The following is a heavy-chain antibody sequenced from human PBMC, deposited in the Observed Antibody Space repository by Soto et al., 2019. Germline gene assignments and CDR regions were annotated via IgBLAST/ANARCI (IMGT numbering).Heavy chain of an antibody. J-gene: IGHJ6*02. CDR2: IYPGDSDS. D-gene: IGHD1-26*01. V-gene: IGHV5-51*01. Sequence: GESLKISCKGSGYSLTSYWIGWVRQMRGKGLEWMGGIYPGDSDSRYSPSFQGQVTISADNSISTAYLQWSSLKASDTAMYYCARLDSGSYPYYYYYGMDVWGQGTTVTVSS. CDR3: ARLDSGSYPYYYYYGMDV. CDR1: GYSLTSYW.